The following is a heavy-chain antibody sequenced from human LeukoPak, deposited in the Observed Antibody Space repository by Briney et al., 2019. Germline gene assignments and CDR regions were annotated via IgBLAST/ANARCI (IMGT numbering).Heavy chain of an antibody. D-gene: IGHD5-18*01. J-gene: IGHJ3*02. Sequence: GGSLRLSCAASGFTFSSHAMSWVRQPPGKGLEWVSTISGSGSTTFYTDSVKGRFTISRDNSKNTVSLQMNSLRAEDTAVYYCTTEGSAYGYHSFDTWGQGTMVTVSS. V-gene: IGHV3-23*01. CDR1: GFTFSSHA. CDR3: TTEGSAYGYHSFDT. CDR2: ISGSGSTT.